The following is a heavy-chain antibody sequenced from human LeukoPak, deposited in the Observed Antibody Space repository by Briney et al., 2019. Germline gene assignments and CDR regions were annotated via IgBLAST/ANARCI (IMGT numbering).Heavy chain of an antibody. CDR2: ISHDGSNI. Sequence: GGSLRLSCAASGFTFSSYGMHWVRQAPGKGLEWVAVISHDGSNIHYGDSVQGRFTISRDNSKNTLYLQMNSLRAEDTALYYCAKGRYYYGSGSLANNWFDPWGQGTLVTVSS. CDR3: AKGRYYYGSGSLANNWFDP. CDR1: GFTFSSYG. D-gene: IGHD3-10*01. V-gene: IGHV3-30*18. J-gene: IGHJ5*02.